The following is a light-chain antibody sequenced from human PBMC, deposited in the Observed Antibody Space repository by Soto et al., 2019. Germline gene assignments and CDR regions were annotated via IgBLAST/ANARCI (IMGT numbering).Light chain of an antibody. V-gene: IGKV3-15*01. J-gene: IGKJ4*01. CDR1: QSVSSN. Sequence: EIVMTQSPATLSVSPGERATLSCRASQSVSSNLSWYQQKTGQAPRILIYGASTRATGIPDRFSGSGSGTEFTLTISSLQSEDFAVYYCQQYNNWPPLTFGGGTKVEIK. CDR3: QQYNNWPPLT. CDR2: GAS.